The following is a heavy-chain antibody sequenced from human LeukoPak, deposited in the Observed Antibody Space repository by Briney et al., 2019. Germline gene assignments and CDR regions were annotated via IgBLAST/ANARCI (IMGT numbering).Heavy chain of an antibody. CDR3: AREDREGGYIGVNWFDP. Sequence: PGGSLRLSCAASGFTFSSYAMSWVRQAPGKGLGWVSAISGSGGSTYYADSVKGRFTISRDNAKNSLYLHMNSLRAEDTAVYYCAREDREGGYIGVNWFDPWGQGTLVTVSS. V-gene: IGHV3-23*01. CDR2: ISGSGGST. J-gene: IGHJ5*02. D-gene: IGHD2-2*02. CDR1: GFTFSSYA.